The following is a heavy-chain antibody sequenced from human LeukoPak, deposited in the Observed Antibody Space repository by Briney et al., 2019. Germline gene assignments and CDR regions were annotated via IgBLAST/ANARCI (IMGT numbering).Heavy chain of an antibody. CDR1: GRTFSGYY. D-gene: IGHD3/OR15-3a*01. V-gene: IGHV4-34*01. CDR3: ARGGVMGFLDGRGYYFRDV. CDR2: INHSGST. J-gene: IGHJ6*03. Sequence: SETLTLTCAVYGRTFSGYYWSWIRQPPGKGLEWIGEINHSGSTNYNPSLKSRVTISVDTSKNQFSLKQNSVTAADTAVYYCARGGVMGFLDGRGYYFRDVWGKGTADTVSS.